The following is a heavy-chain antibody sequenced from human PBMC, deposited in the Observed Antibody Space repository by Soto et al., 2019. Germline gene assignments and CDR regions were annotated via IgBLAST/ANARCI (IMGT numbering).Heavy chain of an antibody. J-gene: IGHJ2*01. CDR1: GGTFSSNA. V-gene: IGHV1-69*13. Sequence: SVKVSCKASGGTFSSNAISWVRQAPGQGLEWMGGIIPKFGTANYAQKFQGRVTITADESTSAAYMELSSLRSEDTAVYYCARTTVRTTLHWYFDLWGRGTLVTVSS. CDR2: IIPKFGTA. D-gene: IGHD4-17*01. CDR3: ARTTVRTTLHWYFDL.